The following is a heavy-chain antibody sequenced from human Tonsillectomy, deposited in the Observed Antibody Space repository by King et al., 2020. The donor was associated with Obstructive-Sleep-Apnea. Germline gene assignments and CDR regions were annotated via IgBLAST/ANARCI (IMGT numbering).Heavy chain of an antibody. CDR3: ARHNRRNDAFDI. Sequence: QLQESGPGLVKPSETLSLTCTVSGGSISSYYWSWIRQPPGKGLEWIGYIYYSGSTNYNPSLKSRVTISEDTSNTQFSLKLSSGTAADTAVYYCARHNRRNDAFDIWGQGKMVTVSS. V-gene: IGHV4-59*08. CDR1: GGSISSYY. J-gene: IGHJ3*02. CDR2: IYYSGST.